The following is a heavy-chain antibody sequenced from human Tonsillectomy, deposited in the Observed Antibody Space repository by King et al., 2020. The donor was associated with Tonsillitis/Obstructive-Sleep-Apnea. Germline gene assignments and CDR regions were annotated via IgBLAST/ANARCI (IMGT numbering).Heavy chain of an antibody. CDR1: GGSISSGGYY. CDR3: ARGGAYYDFWSGYYWDLDWFDP. Sequence: QLQESGPGLVKPSQTLSLTCTVSGGSISSGGYYWSWIRQHPGKGLGWIGYIYYSGSTYYNPSLKSRVTLSVDTSKNQFPLKLGSVTAADTAVYYCARGGAYYDFWSGYYWDLDWFDPWGQGTLVTVSS. V-gene: IGHV4-31*03. D-gene: IGHD3-3*01. CDR2: IYYSGST. J-gene: IGHJ5*02.